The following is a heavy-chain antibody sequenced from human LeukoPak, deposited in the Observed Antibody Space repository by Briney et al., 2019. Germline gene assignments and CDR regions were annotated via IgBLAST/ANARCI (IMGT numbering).Heavy chain of an antibody. CDR2: IYYSGST. CDR3: AREGNSYGSNWFDP. D-gene: IGHD5-18*01. CDR1: GGSVSRSPYY. V-gene: IGHV4-39*07. J-gene: IGHJ5*01. Sequence: PSETLSLTCTVSGGSVSRSPYYWGWIRQPPGKGLEWIGNIYYSGSTYYNPSLKSRVTISVDTSKNQFSLKLSSVTAADTAVYYCAREGNSYGSNWFDPWGQGTLVTVSS.